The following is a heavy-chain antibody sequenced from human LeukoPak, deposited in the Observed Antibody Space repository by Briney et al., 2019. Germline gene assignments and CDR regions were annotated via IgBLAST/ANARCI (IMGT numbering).Heavy chain of an antibody. J-gene: IGHJ3*02. CDR2: IYYSGST. CDR3: ARDFEGFDI. CDR1: GGSISSYS. V-gene: IGHV4-59*01. Sequence: PSETLSLTCTVSGGSISSYSWSWIRQPPGKGLEWIGYIYYSGSTNYNPSLKSRVTISVDTSKNQFSLKLSSVTAADTAVYYCARDFEGFDIWGQGTMVTVSS.